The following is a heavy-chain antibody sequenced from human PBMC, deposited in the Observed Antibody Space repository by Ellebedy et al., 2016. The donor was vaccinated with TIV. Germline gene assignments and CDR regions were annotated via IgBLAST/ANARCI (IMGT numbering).Heavy chain of an antibody. V-gene: IGHV3-11*06. CDR2: ISGTGSHT. CDR3: ARTDYFDGSGNYDVFDI. J-gene: IGHJ3*02. Sequence: GGSLRLSCAASGFSFSDSTMVWVRQAPGKGLEWISHISGTGSHTSYADSVKGRFTVSRDNAKNLLYLQMNSLRAADMAVYYCARTDYFDGSGNYDVFDIWGQGTMVTVSS. CDR1: GFSFSDST. D-gene: IGHD3-22*01.